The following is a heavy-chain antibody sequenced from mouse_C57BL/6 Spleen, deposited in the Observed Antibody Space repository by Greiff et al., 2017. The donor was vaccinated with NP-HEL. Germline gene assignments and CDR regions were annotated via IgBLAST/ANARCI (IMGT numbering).Heavy chain of an antibody. D-gene: IGHD1-1*01. Sequence: QVQLQQSGPELVKPGASVKLSCKASGYTFTSYDINWVKQRPGQGLEWIGWIYPRDGSTKYNEKFTSKATLTVDKPSRTAYMQLSSLTSEDSAVYYFARGDYGVAWFAYWGQWTLVTVSA. V-gene: IGHV1-85*01. CDR3: ARGDYGVAWFAY. CDR2: IYPRDGST. CDR1: GYTFTSYD. J-gene: IGHJ3*01.